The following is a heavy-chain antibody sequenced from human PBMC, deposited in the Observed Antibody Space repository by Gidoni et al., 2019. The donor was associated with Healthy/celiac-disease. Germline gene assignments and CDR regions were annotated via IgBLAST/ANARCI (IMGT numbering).Heavy chain of an antibody. CDR3: AKDPFSYCGGDCYFNY. CDR2: ISGSGGSK. J-gene: IGHJ4*02. Sequence: VQLLESGGGLVQPGGSLRLSCSASGFPFSIYARSWVRQPPGKGLEWVSAISGSGGSKYYADSVKGRFTISRDNSKNTLYLQMNSLRAEDTAGYYCAKDPFSYCGGDCYFNYWGQGTLVTVSS. V-gene: IGHV3-23*01. D-gene: IGHD2-21*02. CDR1: GFPFSIYA.